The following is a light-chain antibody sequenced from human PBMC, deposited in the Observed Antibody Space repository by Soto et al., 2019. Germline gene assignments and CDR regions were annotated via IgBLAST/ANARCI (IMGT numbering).Light chain of an antibody. V-gene: IGLV6-57*04. CDR3: QSVDGKYVV. CDR2: EDS. CDR1: SGSIASDY. J-gene: IGLJ2*01. Sequence: NFMLTQPHSVSESPGQTVTISCIRSSGSIASDYVQWYQQRPGSAPINVIFEDSQRPSGVPDRFSGSIDSSSNSASLTISRLTTEDAADYYCQSVDGKYVVFGGGTKLTVL.